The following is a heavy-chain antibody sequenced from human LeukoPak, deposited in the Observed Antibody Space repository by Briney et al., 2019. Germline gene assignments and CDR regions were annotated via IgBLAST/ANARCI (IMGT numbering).Heavy chain of an antibody. V-gene: IGHV3-23*01. J-gene: IGHJ4*02. D-gene: IGHD6-19*01. CDR1: GFTFSSYA. CDR3: AKMYSSGWHFDY. CDR2: IGGSGGST. Sequence: GGSLRLSRAASGFTFSSYAMSWVRQAPGKGLEWVSGIGGSGGSTYYADSVKGRFTISRDNSKNTLYLQMTSLRAEDTAVYYCAKMYSSGWHFDYWGQGTLVTVSS.